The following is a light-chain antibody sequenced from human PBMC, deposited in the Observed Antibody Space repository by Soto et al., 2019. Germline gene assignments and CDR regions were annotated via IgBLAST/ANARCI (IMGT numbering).Light chain of an antibody. Sequence: QSVLTQSPSASASLGPSVKLTCTLSSGHSSYAIAWHQQQPEKGPRYLMKLNSDGSHSTGDGIPDRFSGSSSGAERYLTISRLQYEDEAYYYCQNWGTGSVVFGGGTKVTVL. CDR3: QNWGTGSVV. V-gene: IGLV4-69*01. CDR1: SGHSSYA. J-gene: IGLJ2*01. CDR2: LNSDGSH.